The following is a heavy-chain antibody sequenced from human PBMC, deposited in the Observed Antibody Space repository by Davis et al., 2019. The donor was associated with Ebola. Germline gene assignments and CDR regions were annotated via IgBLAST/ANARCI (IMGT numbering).Heavy chain of an antibody. CDR3: AKLVYCISTSCYGDWFDP. CDR2: ISGSGGST. J-gene: IGHJ5*02. V-gene: IGHV3-23*01. D-gene: IGHD2-2*01. CDR1: GFTFSSYW. Sequence: GGSLRLSCAASGFTFSSYWMHWVRQAPGKGLEWVSAISGSGGSTYYADSVKGRFTISRDNSKNTLYLQMNSLRAEDTAVYYCAKLVYCISTSCYGDWFDPWGQGTLVTVSS.